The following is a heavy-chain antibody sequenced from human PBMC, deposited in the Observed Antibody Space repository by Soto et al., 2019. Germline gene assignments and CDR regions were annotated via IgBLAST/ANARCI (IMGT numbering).Heavy chain of an antibody. CDR3: ARYRAPPLKMNGMDV. Sequence: QVQLQESGPGLVKPSETLSLTCTVSGGSVSSASYYWSWIRQPPGKGLEWIGYIYYSGSTNYNPSLKSRVTISVDTSKNQFSLKLSSVTAADTAVYYCARYRAPPLKMNGMDVWGQGTTVTVSS. J-gene: IGHJ6*02. V-gene: IGHV4-61*01. CDR2: IYYSGST. D-gene: IGHD3-10*01. CDR1: GGSVSSASYY.